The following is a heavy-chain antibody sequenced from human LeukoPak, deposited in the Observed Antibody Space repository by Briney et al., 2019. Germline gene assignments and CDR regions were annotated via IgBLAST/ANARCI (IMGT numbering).Heavy chain of an antibody. CDR1: GFTFSSYE. V-gene: IGHV3-48*03. Sequence: GGSLRLSCAASGFTFSSYEMNWVRQAPGKGLEWVSYISSSGSTIYYADSVKGRFTISRDNAKNSLYLQMNSLRAEDTAVYYCARVDFAGFNYGYGFDYWGQGTLVTVSS. J-gene: IGHJ4*02. D-gene: IGHD5-18*01. CDR3: ARVDFAGFNYGYGFDY. CDR2: ISSSGSTI.